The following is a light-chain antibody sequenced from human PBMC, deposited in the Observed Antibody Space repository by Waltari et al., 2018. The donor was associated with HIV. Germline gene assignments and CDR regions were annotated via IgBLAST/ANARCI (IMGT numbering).Light chain of an antibody. CDR1: DTDHYD. V-gene: IGLV2-14*01. CDR2: AFV. CDR3: TSYISSAIPV. Sequence: QSALTQPASVSGSPGQSITISCPGTDTDHYDVHWYQHRPGEAPKVIIFAFVNRPSGVSNRFSGSRSGNTASLTISGLLAEDEADYFCTSYISSAIPVFGGGTKVTVL. J-gene: IGLJ2*01.